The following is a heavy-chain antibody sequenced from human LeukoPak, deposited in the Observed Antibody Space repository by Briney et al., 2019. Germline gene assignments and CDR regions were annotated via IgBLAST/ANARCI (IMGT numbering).Heavy chain of an antibody. Sequence: SETLSLTCAVYGGSFSGYYWSWIRQPPGKGLEWIGEINHSGSTNYNPSLKSRVTISVDTSKNQFSLKLSPVTAADTAVYYCARGRECSGGSCYYYYYGMDVWGQGTTVTVSS. V-gene: IGHV4-34*01. CDR1: GGSFSGYY. CDR2: INHSGST. J-gene: IGHJ6*02. D-gene: IGHD2-15*01. CDR3: ARGRECSGGSCYYYYYGMDV.